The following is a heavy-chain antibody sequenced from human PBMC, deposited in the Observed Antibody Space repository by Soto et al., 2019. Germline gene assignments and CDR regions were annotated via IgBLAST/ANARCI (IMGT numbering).Heavy chain of an antibody. J-gene: IGHJ5*02. CDR2: INAGNGNT. V-gene: IGHV1-3*01. Sequence: ASVKVSCKASGYTFTTYAIHWVRQAPGQGLEWMGWINAGNGNTEFSERFRGRVTITRDTSASTAHMELTGLTSEDTAVYYCARRSKSAGWLDPWGQGTLVTVSS. CDR1: GYTFTTYA. D-gene: IGHD5-12*01. CDR3: ARRSKSAGWLDP.